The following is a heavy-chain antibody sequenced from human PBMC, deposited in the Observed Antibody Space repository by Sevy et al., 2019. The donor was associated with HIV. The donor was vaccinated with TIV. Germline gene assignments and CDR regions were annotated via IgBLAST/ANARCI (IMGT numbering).Heavy chain of an antibody. CDR3: ARDWGDIVVDTAMVPKNWYFDL. J-gene: IGHJ2*01. D-gene: IGHD5-18*01. V-gene: IGHV4-59*01. CDR2: IYYSGST. Sequence: SETLSLTCTVSGGSISSYYWSWIRQPPGKGLEWMGYIYYSGSTNYNPSLKSRVTISVDTSKNQFSLKLSSVTAADTAVYYCARDWGDIVVDTAMVPKNWYFDLWGRGTLVTVSS. CDR1: GGSISSYY.